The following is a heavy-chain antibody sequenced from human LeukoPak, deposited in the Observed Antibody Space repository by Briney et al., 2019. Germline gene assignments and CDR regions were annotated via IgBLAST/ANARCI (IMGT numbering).Heavy chain of an antibody. CDR3: ARKFGGYCSGTSCQINFDY. V-gene: IGHV3-23*01. CDR2: ISASAGRT. J-gene: IGHJ4*02. Sequence: GGSLRLSCAASGCTFTSYTVSWGRGARGKGLECVSSISASAGRTYYADSVKGRFTVSRDNSKNTPYLQMKSLRAEDTAVYYCARKFGGYCSGTSCQINFDYWGQGTLVTVSS. CDR1: GCTFTSYT. D-gene: IGHD2-2*01.